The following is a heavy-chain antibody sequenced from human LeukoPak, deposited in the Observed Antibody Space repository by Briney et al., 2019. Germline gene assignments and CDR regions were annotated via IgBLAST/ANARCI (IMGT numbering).Heavy chain of an antibody. J-gene: IGHJ4*02. CDR2: IDATGGGI. Sequence: GGSLRLSCAASGFTFSAYAMSWVRQAPGKGLEWVSCIDATGGGIYYADSVRGRFIISRDNSKKMVYLQMDSLRTEDTAIYYCAKGKVNHLGAFDYWGQGTPVAVSS. D-gene: IGHD1-26*01. CDR1: GFTFSAYA. CDR3: AKGKVNHLGAFDY. V-gene: IGHV3-23*01.